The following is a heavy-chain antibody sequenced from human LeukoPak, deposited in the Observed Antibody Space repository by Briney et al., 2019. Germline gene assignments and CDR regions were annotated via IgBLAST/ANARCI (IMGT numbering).Heavy chain of an antibody. CDR1: GYTFTIYG. Sequence: ASVKVSFKASGYTFTIYGISWVRQAPGQGREWMGWISAYNGNTNYAQKLQGRVTITTDTSTSTAYMELRSLGSDDTAVYYCARVGGETIDYWGQGTLVTVSS. J-gene: IGHJ4*02. CDR2: ISAYNGNT. V-gene: IGHV1-18*01. CDR3: ARVGGETIDY. D-gene: IGHD1-26*01.